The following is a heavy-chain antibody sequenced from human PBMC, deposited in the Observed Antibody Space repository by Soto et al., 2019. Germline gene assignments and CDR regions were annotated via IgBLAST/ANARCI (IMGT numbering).Heavy chain of an antibody. CDR1: GGSISSGGYY. J-gene: IGHJ4*02. CDR3: ARHASTIFGVVHFDY. D-gene: IGHD3-3*01. V-gene: IGHV4-31*03. CDR2: IYYSGST. Sequence: SETLSVTSTVAGGSISSGGYYWSWIRQHPGKGLEWIGYIYYSGSTYYNPSLKSRVTISVDTSKNQFSLKLSSVTAADTAVYYCARHASTIFGVVHFDYWGQGTLVTVSS.